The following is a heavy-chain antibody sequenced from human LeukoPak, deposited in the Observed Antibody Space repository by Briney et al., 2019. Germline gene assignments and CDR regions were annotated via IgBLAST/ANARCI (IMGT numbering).Heavy chain of an antibody. CDR1: GFSLSTSGVG. J-gene: IGHJ4*02. CDR3: AHSGLWEMATISDYFDY. Sequence: SGPTLVKPTQTLTLTCTFSGFSLSTSGVGVGWIRQPPGKALEWLALIYWDDDKRYSPSLKSRLTITKDTSKNQVVLTMTNMDPVDTATYYCAHSGLWEMATISDYFDYWGQGTLVTVSS. V-gene: IGHV2-5*02. D-gene: IGHD5-24*01. CDR2: IYWDDDK.